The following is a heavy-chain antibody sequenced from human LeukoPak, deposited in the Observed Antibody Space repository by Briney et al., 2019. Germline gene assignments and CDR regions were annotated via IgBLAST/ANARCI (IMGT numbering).Heavy chain of an antibody. CDR3: ARDFGTTGWHTFDY. CDR1: GDSVSSKNGA. D-gene: IGHD6-19*01. CDR2: TYYRSKWYN. Sequence: SQTLSLTCVVSGDSVSSKNGAWNSIRQSPSRGLEWLGRTYYRSKWYNDYAESMEGRMTISQDTSKNQYSLHLNSVTPDDTAVYYCARDFGTTGWHTFDYWGQGTLVTVSS. V-gene: IGHV6-1*01. J-gene: IGHJ4*02.